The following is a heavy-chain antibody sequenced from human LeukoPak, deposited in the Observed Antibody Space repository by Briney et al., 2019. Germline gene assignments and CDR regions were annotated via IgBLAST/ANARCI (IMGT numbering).Heavy chain of an antibody. CDR1: GYTFTGYY. V-gene: IGHV1-8*02. CDR2: MNPNSGNT. CDR3: ARGREVLLWFGEEYNWFDP. J-gene: IGHJ5*02. Sequence: ASVKVSCKASGYTFTGYYMHWVRQAPGQGLEWMGWMNPNSGNTGYAQKFQGRVTMTRNTSISTAYMELSSLRSEDTAVYYCARGREVLLWFGEEYNWFDPWGQGTLVTVSS. D-gene: IGHD3-10*01.